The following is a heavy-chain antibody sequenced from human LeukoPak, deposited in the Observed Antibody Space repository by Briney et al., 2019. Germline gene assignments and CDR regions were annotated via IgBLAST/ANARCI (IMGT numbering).Heavy chain of an antibody. CDR1: TDSTNTYY. Sequence: PSETLSLTCSVSTDSTNTYYWSWIRQSPGKRLEWIGHIYHSGSTDYNPSFKSRVTVSIDMSKKELSLKLTSVTVADTAMYYCVRLRWELLAPYFEHWGQGAFVIVSS. D-gene: IGHD2-15*01. CDR2: IYHSGST. J-gene: IGHJ4*02. V-gene: IGHV4-59*01. CDR3: VRLRWELLAPYFEH.